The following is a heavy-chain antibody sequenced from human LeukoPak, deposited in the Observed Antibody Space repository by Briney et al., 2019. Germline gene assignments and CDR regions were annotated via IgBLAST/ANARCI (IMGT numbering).Heavy chain of an antibody. D-gene: IGHD3-16*01. J-gene: IGHJ6*03. Sequence: ASVKVSCKASGYTFTGYYMHWVRQAPGQGLEWMGRINPNSGGTNYAQKFQGRVTMTRDTSISTAYMELSRLRSDDTAVYYCARDRLGQEFGAYMDVWGKGTTVTVSS. V-gene: IGHV1-2*06. CDR1: GYTFTGYY. CDR2: INPNSGGT. CDR3: ARDRLGQEFGAYMDV.